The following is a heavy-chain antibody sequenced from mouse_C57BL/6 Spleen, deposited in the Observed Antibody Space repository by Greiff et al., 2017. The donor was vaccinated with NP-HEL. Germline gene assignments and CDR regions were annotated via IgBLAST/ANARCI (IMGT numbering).Heavy chain of an antibody. D-gene: IGHD1-1*01. J-gene: IGHJ3*01. CDR1: GYAFTNYL. CDR2: INPGSGGT. V-gene: IGHV1-54*01. Sequence: QVQLQQSGAELVRPGTSVKVSCKASGYAFTNYLIEWVKQRPGQGLEWIGVINPGSGGTNYNEKFKGKATLTADKSSSTAYMQLSSLTSEDSAVYFCARFNYGSGAYWGQGTLVTVSA. CDR3: ARFNYGSGAY.